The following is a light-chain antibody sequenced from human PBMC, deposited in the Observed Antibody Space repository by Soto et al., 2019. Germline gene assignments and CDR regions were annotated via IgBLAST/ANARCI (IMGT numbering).Light chain of an antibody. V-gene: IGKV3-20*01. CDR2: GAS. CDR3: QQYHNSPRT. J-gene: IGKJ1*01. Sequence: EIVLTQSPGTLSLSPGERATLSCRASQSVSRRYLAWSQQKPGQAPRLLIYGASSRATGIPDRFSGSGSGTDFTLTISRLEPEDFAVNYCQQYHNSPRTFGQGTKVEIK. CDR1: QSVSRRY.